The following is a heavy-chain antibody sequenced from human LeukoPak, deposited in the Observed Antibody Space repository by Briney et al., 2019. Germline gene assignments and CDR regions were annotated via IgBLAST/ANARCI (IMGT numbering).Heavy chain of an antibody. D-gene: IGHD4-17*01. CDR2: MNPNSGNT. J-gene: IGHJ4*02. CDR3: ARHPYGDYYFDY. CDR1: GYTFTSYD. Sequence: ASVKVSCKASGYTFTSYDINWVRQATGQGLEWMGWMNPNSGNTGYAQKFQGRVTMTRNTSISTAYMELSSLRSEDTAVYYCARHPYGDYYFDYWGQGTLVTVSS. V-gene: IGHV1-8*01.